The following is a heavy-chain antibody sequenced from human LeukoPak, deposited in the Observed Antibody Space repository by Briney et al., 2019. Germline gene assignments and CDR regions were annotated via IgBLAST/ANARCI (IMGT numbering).Heavy chain of an antibody. CDR1: GGSISSGGYY. CDR2: IYYSGST. CDR3: ARDPRPGGYSYGAVFDH. J-gene: IGHJ4*02. V-gene: IGHV4-31*03. D-gene: IGHD5-18*01. Sequence: LRLSCTVSGGSISSGGYYWNWIRQHPGKGLEWIGYIYYSGSTYYNPSLKSRVTISVDTSKNQFSLNLSSVTVADTAVYYCARDPRPGGYSYGAVFDHWGQGTLVTVSS.